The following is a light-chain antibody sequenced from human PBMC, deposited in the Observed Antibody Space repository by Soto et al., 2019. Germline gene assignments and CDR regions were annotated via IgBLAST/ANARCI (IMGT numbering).Light chain of an antibody. CDR3: QQYAESPRT. V-gene: IGKV3-20*01. CDR1: QSVGKNF. CDR2: GAS. Sequence: EIVLTQSPGTLSLSPGERATISCRASQSVGKNFLAWYQQKPGQAPRFLIYGASRRATGIPDRFSGSGSGTDFTLTISRPEPEDFAVYYCQQYAESPRTFGQGTKVELK. J-gene: IGKJ1*01.